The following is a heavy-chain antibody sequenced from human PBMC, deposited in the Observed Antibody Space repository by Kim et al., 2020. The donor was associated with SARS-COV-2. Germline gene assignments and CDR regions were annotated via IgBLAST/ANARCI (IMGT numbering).Heavy chain of an antibody. V-gene: IGHV3-33*05. CDR3: ARGIAAAQLGPFDY. CDR2: ISYDGSNK. Sequence: GGSLRLSCAASGFTFSSYGMHWVRQAPGKGLEWVAVISYDGSNKYYADSVKGRFTISRDNSKNTLYLQMNSLRAEDTAVYYCARGIAAAQLGPFDYWGQGTLVTVSS. D-gene: IGHD6-13*01. J-gene: IGHJ4*02. CDR1: GFTFSSYG.